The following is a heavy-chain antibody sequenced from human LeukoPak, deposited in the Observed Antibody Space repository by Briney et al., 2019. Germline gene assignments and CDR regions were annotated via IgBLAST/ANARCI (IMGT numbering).Heavy chain of an antibody. J-gene: IGHJ4*02. CDR2: IYYSGST. V-gene: IGHV4-59*01. CDR3: ASSITMVRGVIMGFDY. Sequence: SETLSLTCTVSGGSIINYFWSWIRQPPGKGLEWIGYIYYSGSTNYNPSLKSRVTISVDTSKNQFSLKLSSVTAADTAVYYCASSITMVRGVIMGFDYWGQGTLVTVSS. D-gene: IGHD3-10*01. CDR1: GGSIINYF.